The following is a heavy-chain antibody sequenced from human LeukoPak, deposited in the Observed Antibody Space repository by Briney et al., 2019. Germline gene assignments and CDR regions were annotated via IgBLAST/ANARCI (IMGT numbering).Heavy chain of an antibody. Sequence: SVKVSCKASGGTLSSYAISWVRQAPGQGLEWMGRIIPIFGTANYAQKFQGRVTITSDESTSTAYMELSSLRSEDTAVYYCARDKGYSSGWYISDFDYWGQGTLVTVSS. J-gene: IGHJ4*02. CDR1: GGTLSSYA. CDR2: IIPIFGTA. D-gene: IGHD6-19*01. CDR3: ARDKGYSSGWYISDFDY. V-gene: IGHV1-69*15.